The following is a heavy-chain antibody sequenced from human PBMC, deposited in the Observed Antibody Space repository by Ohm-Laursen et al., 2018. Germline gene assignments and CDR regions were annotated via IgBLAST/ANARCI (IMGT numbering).Heavy chain of an antibody. Sequence: SLRLSCAASGFTFSSYGMHWVRQAPGKGLERVAVISYDGSNKYYADSVKGRFTISRDNSKNTLYLQMNSLRAEDTAVYYCAKGPGLRLRLGELSLYKRDAFDIWGQGTMVTVSS. CDR1: GFTFSSYG. CDR3: AKGPGLRLRLGELSLYKRDAFDI. V-gene: IGHV3-30*18. J-gene: IGHJ3*02. CDR2: ISYDGSNK. D-gene: IGHD3-16*02.